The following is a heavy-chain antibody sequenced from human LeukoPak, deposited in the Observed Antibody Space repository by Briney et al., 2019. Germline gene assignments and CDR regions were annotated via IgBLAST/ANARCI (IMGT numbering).Heavy chain of an antibody. D-gene: IGHD6-6*01. J-gene: IGHJ3*02. V-gene: IGHV3-13*01. Sequence: GGSLRLSCAASGFTFRSYDMHWVRQATGKGLVWVSAIGTAGDTYYPGSVKGRFTISTENAKNSLYLQMNSLRAGDTAVYYCARASMEGDAFDIWGQGTMVTVSS. CDR2: IGTAGDT. CDR3: ARASMEGDAFDI. CDR1: GFTFRSYD.